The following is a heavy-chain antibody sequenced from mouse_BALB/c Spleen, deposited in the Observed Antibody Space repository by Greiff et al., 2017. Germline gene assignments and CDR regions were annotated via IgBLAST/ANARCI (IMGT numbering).Heavy chain of an antibody. D-gene: IGHD2-4*01. J-gene: IGHJ2*01. Sequence: VKLQESGAELAKPGASVKMSCKASGYTFTSYWMHWVKQRPGQGLEWIGYINPSTGYTEYNQKFKDKATLTADKSSSTAYMQLSSLTSEDSAVYYCAYDYDSYYFDYWGQGTTLTVAS. CDR3: AYDYDSYYFDY. V-gene: IGHV1-7*01. CDR2: INPSTGYT. CDR1: GYTFTSYW.